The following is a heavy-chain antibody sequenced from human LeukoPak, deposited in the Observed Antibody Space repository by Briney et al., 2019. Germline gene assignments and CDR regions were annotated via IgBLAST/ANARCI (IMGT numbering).Heavy chain of an antibody. J-gene: IGHJ3*02. V-gene: IGHV4-39*01. CDR2: IHYSGGT. CDR3: AKHESLIAFDI. CDR1: GGSISSSSHY. Sequence: SETLSLTCTVSGGSISSSSHYWGWIRQPPGKVLEWIASIHYSGGTNYNPSLKSRVTISVDTSKNQVSLKLSSVTAADTAVYYCAKHESLIAFDIWGQGTMVTVSS.